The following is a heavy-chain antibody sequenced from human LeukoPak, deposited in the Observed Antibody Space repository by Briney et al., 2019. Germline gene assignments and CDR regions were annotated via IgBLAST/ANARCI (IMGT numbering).Heavy chain of an antibody. D-gene: IGHD4-17*01. V-gene: IGHV3-73*01. J-gene: IGHJ4*02. CDR2: IRSKANSYAT. CDR3: TSNTVTPDPFDY. Sequence: GGSLRLSCAASGFTFSGSAMHWVRRASGKGLEWVGRIRSKANSYATAYAASVKGRFTISRDDSKNTAYLQMNSLKTEDTAVYYCTSNTVTPDPFDYWGQGTLVTVSS. CDR1: GFTFSGSA.